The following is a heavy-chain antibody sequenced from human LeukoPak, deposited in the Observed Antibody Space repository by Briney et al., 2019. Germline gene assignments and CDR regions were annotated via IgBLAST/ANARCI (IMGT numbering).Heavy chain of an antibody. CDR2: TYYRSKWYN. Sequence: SQTLSLTCAISGDSVSSNSAAWNWIRQPPSRGLEWLGRTYYRSKWYNDYAVSVKSRITINPDSSKNQFSLQLNSVTTEDTAVYYCAREGTYEQQLENGAFDYWGQGTLVTVSS. CDR1: GDSVSSNSAA. J-gene: IGHJ4*02. CDR3: AREGTYEQQLENGAFDY. D-gene: IGHD6-13*01. V-gene: IGHV6-1*01.